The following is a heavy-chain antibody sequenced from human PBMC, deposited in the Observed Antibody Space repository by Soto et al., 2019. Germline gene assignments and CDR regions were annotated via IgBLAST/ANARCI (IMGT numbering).Heavy chain of an antibody. V-gene: IGHV4-59*01. Sequence: SETLSLTCTVSGGSISSYYWSWIRQPPGKGLEWIGYIYYSGSTNYNPSLKSRVTISVDTSKNQFSLKLSSVTAADTAVYYCARVCKSNYDILTGYPPRANWFDPWGQGTLVTVSS. CDR1: GGSISSYY. J-gene: IGHJ5*02. CDR2: IYYSGST. CDR3: ARVCKSNYDILTGYPPRANWFDP. D-gene: IGHD3-9*01.